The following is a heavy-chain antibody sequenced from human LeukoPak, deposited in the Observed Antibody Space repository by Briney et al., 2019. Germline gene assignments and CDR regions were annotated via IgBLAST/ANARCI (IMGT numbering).Heavy chain of an antibody. D-gene: IGHD1-26*01. V-gene: IGHV4-39*01. CDR3: ARGSSGSFDY. CDR2: IYYSGST. CDR1: SGSISSSSYY. Sequence: PSETLSLTCTVSSGSISSSSYYWGWIRQPPGKGLEWIGSIYYSGSTYYNPSLKSRVTISVDTSKNQFSLKLSSVTAADTAVYYCARGSSGSFDYWGQGTLVTVSS. J-gene: IGHJ4*02.